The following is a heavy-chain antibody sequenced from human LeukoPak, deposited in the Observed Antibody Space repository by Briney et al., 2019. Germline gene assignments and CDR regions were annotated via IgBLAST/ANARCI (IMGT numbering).Heavy chain of an antibody. CDR1: GGTFSSYA. CDR3: ASATKRRVAAAWYWFDP. D-gene: IGHD6-13*01. V-gene: IGHV1-69*05. Sequence: SVTVSFKASGGTFSSYAISWVRQAPGQGLEWKGGIIPIFGTANYAQKFQGRVTITTDESTSTAYMELSSLRSEDTAVYYCASATKRRVAAAWYWFDPWGQGTLVTVSS. CDR2: IIPIFGTA. J-gene: IGHJ5*02.